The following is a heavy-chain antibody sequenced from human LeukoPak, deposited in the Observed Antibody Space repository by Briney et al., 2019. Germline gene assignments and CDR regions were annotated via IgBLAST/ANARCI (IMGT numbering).Heavy chain of an antibody. CDR3: ARGLPYYCSSTSCYWGAFDI. CDR1: GGSFSGYY. J-gene: IGHJ3*02. Sequence: SENLSLTCAVYGGSFSGYYWSWIRQPPGKGLEWIGEINHSGSTNYNPSLKSRVTISVDTSKNQFSLKLSSVTAADTAVYYCARGLPYYCSSTSCYWGAFDIWGQGTMVTVSS. D-gene: IGHD2-2*01. CDR2: INHSGST. V-gene: IGHV4-34*01.